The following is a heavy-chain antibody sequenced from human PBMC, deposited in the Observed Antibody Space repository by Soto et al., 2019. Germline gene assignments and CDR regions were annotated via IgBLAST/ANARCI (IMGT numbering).Heavy chain of an antibody. D-gene: IGHD6-19*01. CDR2: ISSSGSPI. CDR1: GFTFSSYE. Sequence: EVQLVESGGGLVPPGGSLRLSCAASGFTFSSYEMNWVRQAPGKGLEWVSYISSSGSPIYYADSVKGRFTISRDNAKNSLYLQMNSRRAEDTAVYYCAREGNPAIAVAVFLDAFDIWGRGTMVTVSS. J-gene: IGHJ3*02. V-gene: IGHV3-48*03. CDR3: AREGNPAIAVAVFLDAFDI.